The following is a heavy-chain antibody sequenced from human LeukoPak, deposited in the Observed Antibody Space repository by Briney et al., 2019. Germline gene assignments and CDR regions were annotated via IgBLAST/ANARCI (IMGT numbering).Heavy chain of an antibody. CDR3: ARAKGTAMIKGHWFDP. D-gene: IGHD5-18*01. Sequence: GGSLRLSCAASGFTFSSYSMNWVRQAPGKGLEWVSYISSSSTIYYADSVKGRFTISRDNAKNSLYLQMNSLRAEDTAVYYCARAKGTAMIKGHWFDPWGQGTLVTVSS. CDR2: ISSSSTI. CDR1: GFTFSSYS. J-gene: IGHJ5*02. V-gene: IGHV3-48*04.